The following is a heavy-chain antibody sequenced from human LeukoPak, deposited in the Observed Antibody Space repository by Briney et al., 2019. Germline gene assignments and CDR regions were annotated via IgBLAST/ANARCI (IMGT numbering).Heavy chain of an antibody. CDR2: VFHTGTA. D-gene: IGHD4-17*01. CDR3: TKNDVGDYGT. Sequence: PSETLSLTCTVSGGSISSGGYYWSWIRQPPGKGLEWIGSVFHTGTAYYNPSLRSRVTISVDTSKNQFSLKLSFVTAADTAVYYCTKNDVGDYGTWGQGTLVIVSS. J-gene: IGHJ5*02. V-gene: IGHV4-39*01. CDR1: GGSISSGGYY.